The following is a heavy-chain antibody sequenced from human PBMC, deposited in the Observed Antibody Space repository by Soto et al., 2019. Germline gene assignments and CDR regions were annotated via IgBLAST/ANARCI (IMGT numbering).Heavy chain of an antibody. D-gene: IGHD4-17*01. CDR3: AREVAYSDYHRGIDY. CDR2: IWYDGSNQ. J-gene: IGHJ4*02. V-gene: IGHV3-33*01. CDR1: GFTFSSFT. Sequence: QVQLVESGGGVGQPGRSLRLSCAASGFTFSSFTMHWVRQAPGKGLEWVALIWYDGSNQYYAESVKGRFTISRDNSRSTLYLKKNRLGADDTAVYFGAREVAYSDYHRGIDYWGQGTLVTVSS.